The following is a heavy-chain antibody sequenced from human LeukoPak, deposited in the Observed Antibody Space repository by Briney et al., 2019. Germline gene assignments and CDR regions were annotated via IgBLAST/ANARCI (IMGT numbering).Heavy chain of an antibody. Sequence: GGSLRLPCAASGFTFSSYGMHWVRQAPGKGLEWVAVIWYDGSNKYYADSVKGRFTISRDNSKNTLYLQMNSLRAEDTAVYYCARGSYGSGSFIDYWGQGTLVTVSS. J-gene: IGHJ4*02. CDR3: ARGSYGSGSFIDY. CDR1: GFTFSSYG. CDR2: IWYDGSNK. D-gene: IGHD3-10*01. V-gene: IGHV3-33*01.